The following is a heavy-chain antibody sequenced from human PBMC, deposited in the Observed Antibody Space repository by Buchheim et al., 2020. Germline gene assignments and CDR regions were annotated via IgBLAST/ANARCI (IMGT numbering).Heavy chain of an antibody. V-gene: IGHV3-7*01. CDR3: ARVRYFDWLSELYYFDY. D-gene: IGHD3-9*01. Sequence: EVQLVESGGGLVQPGGSLRLSCAASGFTFSSYWMSWVRQAPGKGLEWVANIKQDGSEKYYVDSVKGRFTISRDNAKNSLYLQMNSLRAEDTAVYYCARVRYFDWLSELYYFDYWGQGTL. CDR1: GFTFSSYW. CDR2: IKQDGSEK. J-gene: IGHJ4*02.